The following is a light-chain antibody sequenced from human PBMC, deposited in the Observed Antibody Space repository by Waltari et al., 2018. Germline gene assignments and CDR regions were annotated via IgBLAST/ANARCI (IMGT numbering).Light chain of an antibody. CDR1: QSSGNY. CDR2: SSS. J-gene: IGKJ1*01. CDR3: QKNEALPAT. V-gene: IGKV3-11*01. Sequence: EIVWPHSPATLTLSLGGRPTPPCRASQSSGNYLNWYQQKPGQAPRLLIYSSSTRATGIPDRFSGSGSGTDFSLTISSLEPEDFAVYYCQKNEALPATFGQGTKVEIK.